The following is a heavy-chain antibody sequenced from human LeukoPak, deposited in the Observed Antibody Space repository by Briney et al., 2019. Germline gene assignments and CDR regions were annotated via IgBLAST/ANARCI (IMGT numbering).Heavy chain of an antibody. V-gene: IGHV3-30*18. CDR1: GFTFSSYG. CDR2: ISYDGSNK. J-gene: IGHJ6*02. D-gene: IGHD5-24*01. CDR3: AKGGDGHNLEYYYYGMDV. Sequence: GGSLRLSCAASGFTFSSYGMHWVRQAPGKGLEWVAVISYDGSNKYYADSVKGRFTISRDNSKNTLYLQMNSLRAEDTAVYYCAKGGDGHNLEYYYYGMDVRGQGTTVTVSS.